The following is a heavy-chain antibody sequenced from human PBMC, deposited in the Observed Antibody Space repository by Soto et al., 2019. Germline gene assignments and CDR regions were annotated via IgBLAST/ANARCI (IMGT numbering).Heavy chain of an antibody. CDR1: GGSISSYY. V-gene: IGHV4-59*01. CDR3: TSRLYCSGGSCDDY. D-gene: IGHD2-15*01. CDR2: IYYSGST. Sequence: PSETLSLTCTVSGGSISSYYWSWIRQPPGKGLEWIGYIYYSGSTNYNPSLKSRVTISVDTSKNHFSLKLSSVTAADTAVYYCTSRLYCSGGSCDDYWGQGTLVTVSS. J-gene: IGHJ4*02.